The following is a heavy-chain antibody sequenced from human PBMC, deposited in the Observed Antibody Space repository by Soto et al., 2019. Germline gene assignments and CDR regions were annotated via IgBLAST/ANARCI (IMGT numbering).Heavy chain of an antibody. CDR3: ASVGYCSTTTCPPA. J-gene: IGHJ4*02. V-gene: IGHV3-53*01. Sequence: GVLRLSCAASGLTVSTNYMTWVRQAPGKGLEWVSVIYRGGNTYHADSVQGRFSISRDNSKNTVDLQMNNLRAKDTAMYYCASVGYCSTTTCPPAWGQGTLVTVSS. D-gene: IGHD2-2*01. CDR2: IYRGGNT. CDR1: GLTVSTNY.